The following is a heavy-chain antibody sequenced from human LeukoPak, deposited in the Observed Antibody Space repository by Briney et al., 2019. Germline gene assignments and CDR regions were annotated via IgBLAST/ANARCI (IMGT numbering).Heavy chain of an antibody. D-gene: IGHD2-2*01. CDR1: GYTFTSYG. V-gene: IGHV1-18*01. CDR3: ARLTPILHCSSTSCHSQRGFPKYHFDY. J-gene: IGHJ4*02. CDR2: ISAYNGNT. Sequence: GASVKVSCKASGYTFTSYGISWVRQAPGQGLEWMGWISAYNGNTNYAQRLQGRVTMTTDTSTSTAYMELRSLRSDDTAVYYCARLTPILHCSSTSCHSQRGFPKYHFDYWGQGTLVTVSS.